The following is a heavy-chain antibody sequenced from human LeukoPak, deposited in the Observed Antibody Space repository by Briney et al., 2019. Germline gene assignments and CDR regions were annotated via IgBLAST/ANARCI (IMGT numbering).Heavy chain of an antibody. CDR3: ARPWDI. J-gene: IGHJ3*02. CDR1: GFTVRSNY. Sequence: GSLRLSCAVSGFTVRSNYMSWIRQPPGKGLEWIGEINHSGSTNNNPSLKSRVTISVDTSKKQFSLKLSSVTAADTAVYYCARPWDIWGQGTMVTVSS. V-gene: IGHV4-34*08. CDR2: INHSGST.